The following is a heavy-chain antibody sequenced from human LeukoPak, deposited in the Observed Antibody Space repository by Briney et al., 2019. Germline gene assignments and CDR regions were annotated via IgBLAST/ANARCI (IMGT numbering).Heavy chain of an antibody. V-gene: IGHV3-53*01. Sequence: PGGSLRLSCAASEFTVSSNYMSWVRQAPGEGLEWVSVIYSGGSTYYADSVKGRFTISRDNSKNTLYLQMNSLRAEDTAVYYCASQGIAAAGTGFDYWGQGTLVTVSS. J-gene: IGHJ4*02. CDR2: IYSGGST. CDR1: EFTVSSNY. CDR3: ASQGIAAAGTGFDY. D-gene: IGHD6-13*01.